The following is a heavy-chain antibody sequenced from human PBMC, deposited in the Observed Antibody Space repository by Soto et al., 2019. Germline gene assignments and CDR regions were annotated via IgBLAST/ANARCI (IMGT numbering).Heavy chain of an antibody. Sequence: SETLSLTCTVSGGSIRSYYWSWIRQTPAKGLEWIGYIYYSGSTNYNPSLKSRVTISIDTSKNQFSLKLTSVTAADTAVYYCARAGVDCYYKDGFDIWGQGTMVTVSS. CDR2: IYYSGST. D-gene: IGHD1-26*01. J-gene: IGHJ3*02. CDR3: ARAGVDCYYKDGFDI. CDR1: GGSIRSYY. V-gene: IGHV4-59*01.